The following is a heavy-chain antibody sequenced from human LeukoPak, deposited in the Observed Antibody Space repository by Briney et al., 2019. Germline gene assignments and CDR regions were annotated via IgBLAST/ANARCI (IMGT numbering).Heavy chain of an antibody. CDR2: IIPIFGIT. CDR1: GGTFANYA. V-gene: IGHV1-69*04. D-gene: IGHD4-23*01. Sequence: SVKVSCKASGGTFANYAINWIRQSPGQGLEWMGRIIPIFGITDYAQKFQGRVTFTADTATSTAYIELTSLRSDDTAVYFCARVVRGFDPWGQGTLVTVSS. CDR3: ARVVRGFDP. J-gene: IGHJ5*02.